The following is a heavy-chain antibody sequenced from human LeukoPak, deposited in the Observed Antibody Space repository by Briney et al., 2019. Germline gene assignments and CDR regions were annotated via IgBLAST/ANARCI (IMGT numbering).Heavy chain of an antibody. V-gene: IGHV3-7*01. CDR1: GFTFTTYW. D-gene: IGHD1-7*01. J-gene: IGHJ4*02. CDR3: ARDLEEELYDY. Sequence: GGSLRLSCAASGFTFTTYWMSWVRQAPGKGLEWVANIKQDGSEKYYMDSVKGRFTISRDNAKNSLYLQMSSLRAEDTAVYYCARDLEEELYDYWGQGTLVTVSS. CDR2: IKQDGSEK.